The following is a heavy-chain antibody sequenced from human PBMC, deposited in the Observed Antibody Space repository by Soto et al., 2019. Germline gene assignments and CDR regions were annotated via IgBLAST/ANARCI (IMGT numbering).Heavy chain of an antibody. V-gene: IGHV4-59*01. D-gene: IGHD2-15*01. Sequence: SLETLSLTCTVSGGSISSYYWSWIRQPPGKGLEWIGYIYYSGSTNYNPSLKSRVTISVDTSKNQFSLKLSSVTAADTAVYYCARGGIVVRSWFDPWGQGTLVTVSS. CDR1: GGSISSYY. CDR2: IYYSGST. J-gene: IGHJ5*02. CDR3: ARGGIVVRSWFDP.